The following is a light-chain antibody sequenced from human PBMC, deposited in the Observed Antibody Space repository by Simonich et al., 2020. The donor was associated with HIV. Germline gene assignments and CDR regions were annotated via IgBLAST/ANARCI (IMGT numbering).Light chain of an antibody. V-gene: IGKV3-15*01. CDR3: QQYYSTPLT. CDR1: QSVGSN. CDR2: WAS. J-gene: IGKJ5*01. Sequence: EIVLTQSPATLSVSPGESGTLSCRASQSVGSNLAWYQQKPGQPPKLLIYWASTRESGVPDRFSGSGSGTDFTLTISSLQAEDVAIYYCQQYYSTPLTFGQGTRLEIK.